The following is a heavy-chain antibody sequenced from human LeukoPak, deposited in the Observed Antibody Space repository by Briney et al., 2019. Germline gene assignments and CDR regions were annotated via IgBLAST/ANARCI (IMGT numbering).Heavy chain of an antibody. Sequence: GASVKVSCKASGYTFTSYYMHWVRQATGQGLEWMGIINPSGGSTSYAQKFQGRVTITADKSTSTAYMELSSLRSEDTAVYYCAAQSPVAARPSVDYYYYYYMDVWGKGTTVTVSS. CDR3: AAQSPVAARPSVDYYYYYYMDV. CDR2: INPSGGST. J-gene: IGHJ6*03. V-gene: IGHV1-46*01. D-gene: IGHD6-6*01. CDR1: GYTFTSYY.